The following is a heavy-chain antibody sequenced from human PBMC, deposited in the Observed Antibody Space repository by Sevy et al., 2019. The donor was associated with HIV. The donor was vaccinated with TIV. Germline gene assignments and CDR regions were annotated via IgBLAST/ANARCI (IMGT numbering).Heavy chain of an antibody. J-gene: IGHJ6*02. CDR2: ISYDGSEK. CDR3: AKMQGGSYNYYGMDV. D-gene: IGHD1-26*01. CDR1: GFIFSTYG. Sequence: GGSLRISCAASGFIFSTYGIHWVRQAPGKGLEWVAVISYDGSEKYYADSVRGRFTISRDNSKNTLYLQMNSMRVEETAIYYCAKMQGGSYNYYGMDVWGQGTTVTVSS. V-gene: IGHV3-30*18.